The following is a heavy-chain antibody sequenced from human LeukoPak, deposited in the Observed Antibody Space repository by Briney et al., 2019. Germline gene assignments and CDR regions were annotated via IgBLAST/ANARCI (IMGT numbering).Heavy chain of an antibody. J-gene: IGHJ5*02. CDR1: GGSISSYY. V-gene: IGHV4-59*01. CDR2: IYYSGST. CDR3: ARDLGIMITFGGFDP. D-gene: IGHD3-16*01. Sequence: SETLSLTCTVSGGSISSYYWSWIRQPPGKGLEGIGYIYYSGSTNYNPSLRSRVTISVDTSKNQFSLKLSSVTAADTAVYYCARDLGIMITFGGFDPWGQGTLVTVSS.